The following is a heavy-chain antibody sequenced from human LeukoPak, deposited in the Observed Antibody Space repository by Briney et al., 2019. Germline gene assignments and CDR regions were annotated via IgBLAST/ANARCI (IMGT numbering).Heavy chain of an antibody. V-gene: IGHV3-21*01. J-gene: IGHJ6*03. CDR2: ISSSLSYI. Sequence: GGSLRLSCAASGFTFSSYNMNWVRQAPGKGLEWISSISSSLSYIYYADSAKGRFTISRDTAKNSLYLQMNSLRAEETAVYYCARDLGPYYYYMDVWGKGTTVTVSS. CDR1: GFTFSSYN. CDR3: ARDLGPYYYYMDV.